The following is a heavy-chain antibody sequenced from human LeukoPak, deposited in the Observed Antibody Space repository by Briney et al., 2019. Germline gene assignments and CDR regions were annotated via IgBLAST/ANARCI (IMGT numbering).Heavy chain of an antibody. CDR1: GGSFSGYY. V-gene: IGHV4-34*01. D-gene: IGHD3-22*01. CDR3: ARVFDSSGYYYKLFWFDP. J-gene: IGHJ5*02. Sequence: SETLSLTCAVYGGSFSGYYWSWIRQPPGKGLEWIGEINHSGSTNYNPSLKSRVTISVDTSKNQFSLKLSSVTAADTAVYYCARVFDSSGYYYKLFWFDPWGQGTLVTVSS. CDR2: INHSGST.